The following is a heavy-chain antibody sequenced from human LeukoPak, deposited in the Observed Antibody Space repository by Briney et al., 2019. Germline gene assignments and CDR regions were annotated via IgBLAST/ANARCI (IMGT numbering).Heavy chain of an antibody. D-gene: IGHD1-14*01. V-gene: IGHV4-31*03. CDR3: ARGGDRRGFDY. Sequence: SQTLSLTCTVSGGSISNGGYYWSWIRQHPGKGLEWIGYIYDSGTTYYNPALQSRVTISVDTSDNQFSLKLRFLTAADTAVYYCARGGDRRGFDYWGQGTLVTVSS. J-gene: IGHJ4*02. CDR1: GGSISNGGYY. CDR2: IYDSGTT.